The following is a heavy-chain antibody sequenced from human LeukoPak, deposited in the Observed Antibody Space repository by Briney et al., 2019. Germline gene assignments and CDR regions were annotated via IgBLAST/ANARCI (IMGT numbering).Heavy chain of an antibody. V-gene: IGHV1-8*01. CDR1: GYPFTTWE. CDR2: VHPNGGNT. D-gene: IGHD1-14*01. J-gene: IGHJ5*02. CDR3: ARGPRNDP. Sequence: ASAKVSCKTSGYPFTTWEINWVRQAAGQGLEWMGWVHPNGGNTAYAQKFQGRVTMTRDTSISTAYMELSGLTSDDTAVYFCARGPRNDPWGQGTLVTVSS.